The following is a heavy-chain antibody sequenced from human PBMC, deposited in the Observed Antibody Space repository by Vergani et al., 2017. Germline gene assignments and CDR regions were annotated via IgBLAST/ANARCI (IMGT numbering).Heavy chain of an antibody. D-gene: IGHD3-9*01. Sequence: QLHLQESGPGLVKPSETLSLTCTVSGGSITSSSYYWGWIRQPPGKGLEWIGNIYHSGGAYHNPSLKGRVTISVDTSKNQFSLEVTSVTAADTAIYFCARTESFILRYFHWALWREGAMLTVSS. V-gene: IGHV4-39*01. J-gene: IGHJ4*02. CDR1: GGSITSSSYY. CDR3: ARTESFILRYFHWAL. CDR2: IYHSGGA.